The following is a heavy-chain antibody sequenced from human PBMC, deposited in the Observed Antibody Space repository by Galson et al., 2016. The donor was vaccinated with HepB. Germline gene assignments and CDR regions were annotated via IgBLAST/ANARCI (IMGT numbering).Heavy chain of an antibody. V-gene: IGHV3-53*01. CDR2: NFGRGNT. D-gene: IGHD4-23*01. J-gene: IGHJ4*02. Sequence: SLRLSCAAAGFTVSDNHVTWIRQAPGKGLECVSVNFGRGNTYYADSVEGRFTISRDNARNTVYLQMNSLRTEDTAVYYCAGYGGNSVWGQGTLVTVSS. CDR1: GFTVSDNH. CDR3: AGYGGNSV.